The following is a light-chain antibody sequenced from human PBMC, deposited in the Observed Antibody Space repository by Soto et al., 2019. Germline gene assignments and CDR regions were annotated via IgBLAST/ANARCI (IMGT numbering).Light chain of an antibody. CDR3: QQYGSSPWT. J-gene: IGKJ1*01. Sequence: EIVLTQSPGTLSLSPGERATLSSRASQSVSSNYLAWYQQKPGQAPRPLIYGASSRATGIPDRFSGSGAGTDFTLTISRLEPADFAVYYCQQYGSSPWTFGQGTKVEIK. CDR2: GAS. V-gene: IGKV3-20*01. CDR1: QSVSSNY.